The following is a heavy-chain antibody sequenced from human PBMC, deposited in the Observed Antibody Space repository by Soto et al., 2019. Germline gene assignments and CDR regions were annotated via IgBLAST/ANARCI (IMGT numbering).Heavy chain of an antibody. D-gene: IGHD3-10*01. J-gene: IGHJ4*02. CDR3: AREGYYGSGSYRRPPFDY. Sequence: SETLSLTCAVYGGSFSAYYWSWVRQPPGKGLEWIGEIIHSESTKYNPSLKSRVTISVDTSKNQFSLKLSSVTAADTAVYYCAREGYYGSGSYRRPPFDYWGQGTLVTVSS. CDR2: IIHSEST. V-gene: IGHV4-34*12. CDR1: GGSFSAYY.